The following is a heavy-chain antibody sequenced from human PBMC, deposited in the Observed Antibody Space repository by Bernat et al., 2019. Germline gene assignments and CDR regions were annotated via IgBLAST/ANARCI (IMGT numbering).Heavy chain of an antibody. CDR3: ARWASPRTPYCSGGSCYGRDAFDI. CDR1: GGTFSSYA. D-gene: IGHD2-15*01. J-gene: IGHJ3*02. CDR2: IIPIFGTA. V-gene: IGHV1-69*01. Sequence: QVQLVQSGAEVNKPGSSVKVSCKASGGTFSSYAISWVRQAPGQGLEWMGGIIPIFGTANYAQKFQGRVTITADESTSTAYMELSSLRSEDTAVYYCARWASPRTPYCSGGSCYGRDAFDIWGQGTMVTVSS.